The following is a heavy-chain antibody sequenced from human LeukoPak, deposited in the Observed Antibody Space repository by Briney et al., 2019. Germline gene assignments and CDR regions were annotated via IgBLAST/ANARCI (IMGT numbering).Heavy chain of an antibody. D-gene: IGHD2-15*01. CDR1: GGSISSYY. CDR3: ARRFGSGDYLDY. V-gene: IGHV4-59*01. Sequence: SETLSLTCTVSGGSISSYYWSWIRQPPGKGLEWIGYIYYSGTTNNNPSLKSRVTISIDTSKKQFSLKLSSVTAADTAIYYCARRFGSGDYLDYWGQGTLVTVSS. CDR2: IYYSGTT. J-gene: IGHJ4*02.